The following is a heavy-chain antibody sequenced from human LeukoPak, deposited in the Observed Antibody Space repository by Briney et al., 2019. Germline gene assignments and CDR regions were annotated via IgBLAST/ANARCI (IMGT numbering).Heavy chain of an antibody. CDR3: ARDHWSSSS. D-gene: IGHD6-6*01. Sequence: SQTLSLTCSVSGGSISSGDYYWSWIRQHPGKGLEWIGYIYYSGNTYYNPSLKSRVTISVDTSKNQFSQKLSSVTAADTAVYCCARDHWSSSSCGQGTLVTVSS. J-gene: IGHJ5*02. CDR2: IYYSGNT. CDR1: GGSISSGDYY. V-gene: IGHV4-31*03.